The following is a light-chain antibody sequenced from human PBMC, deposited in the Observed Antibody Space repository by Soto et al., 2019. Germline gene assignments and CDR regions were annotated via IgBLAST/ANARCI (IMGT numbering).Light chain of an antibody. CDR3: QQSSSTPP. J-gene: IGKJ5*01. CDR2: AAS. CDR1: QSISSY. V-gene: IGKV1-39*01. Sequence: DIQMTQSPSSLSASVGDRVTITCRASQSISSYLNWYQQKPGKAPKLLIYAASSLQSGVPSRFSDSGSGTDFTLTIRSLQPEDFATYYCQQSSSTPPFGQGTRQEI.